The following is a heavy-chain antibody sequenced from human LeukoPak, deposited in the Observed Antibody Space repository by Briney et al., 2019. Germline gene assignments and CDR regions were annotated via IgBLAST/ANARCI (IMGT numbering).Heavy chain of an antibody. D-gene: IGHD2-15*01. CDR1: GFTCSSYA. J-gene: IGHJ6*02. V-gene: IGHV3-30*04. Sequence: GGSLRLSCAASGFTCSSYAMHWVRQAPGEGLEWVAVISYDGSNKYYADSVKGRFTISRDNSKNTLYLQMNSLRAEDTAVYYCARNGGTAYPQPYYGMDVWGQGTTVTVSS. CDR3: ARNGGTAYPQPYYGMDV. CDR2: ISYDGSNK.